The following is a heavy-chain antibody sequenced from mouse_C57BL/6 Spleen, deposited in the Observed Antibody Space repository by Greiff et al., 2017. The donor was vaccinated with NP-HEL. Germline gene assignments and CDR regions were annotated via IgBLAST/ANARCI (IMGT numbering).Heavy chain of an antibody. CDR1: GYTVTSYW. Sequence: QVQLQQTGTELVKPGASVKLSCKASGYTVTSYWMHWVKQRPGQGLEWIGNINPSNGGTNYNEKIKRKATHTVDKSSSTAQMQLSSLTSEYSAFYYCARSRYGYDYAMDYWGQGTSVTVSS. CDR3: ARSRYGYDYAMDY. V-gene: IGHV1-53*01. D-gene: IGHD2-2*01. J-gene: IGHJ4*01. CDR2: INPSNGGT.